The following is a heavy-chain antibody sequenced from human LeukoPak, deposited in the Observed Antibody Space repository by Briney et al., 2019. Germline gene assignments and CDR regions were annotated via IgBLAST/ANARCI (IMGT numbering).Heavy chain of an antibody. CDR1: GFTFSRFW. Sequence: GGSLRLSCAASGFTFSRFWMSWVRQAPGKGLGWVANIKQDGSEKYYVDSVKGRFTISRDNAKNPLYLQMNSLRAEDTAVFYCARDGTYTDYDPDFDIWGQGTLVTVSS. J-gene: IGHJ4*02. D-gene: IGHD5-12*01. V-gene: IGHV3-7*04. CDR2: IKQDGSEK. CDR3: ARDGTYTDYDPDFDI.